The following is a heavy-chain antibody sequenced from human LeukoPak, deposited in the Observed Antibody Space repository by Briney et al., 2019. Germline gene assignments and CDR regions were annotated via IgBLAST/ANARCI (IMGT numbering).Heavy chain of an antibody. D-gene: IGHD2-21*02. J-gene: IGHJ5*02. CDR2: ISGSGGST. CDR1: GFTFINYW. CDR3: AKESGSYCGGDCYSSS. Sequence: GGSLRLSCAASGFTFINYWMGWVRQAPGKGLEWVSAISGSGGSTYYADSVKGRFTISRDNSKNTLYLQMNSLRAEDTAVYYCAKESGSYCGGDCYSSSWGQGTLVTVSS. V-gene: IGHV3-23*01.